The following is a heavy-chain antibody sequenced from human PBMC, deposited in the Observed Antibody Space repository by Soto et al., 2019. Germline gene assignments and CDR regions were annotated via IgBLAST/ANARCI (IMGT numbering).Heavy chain of an antibody. D-gene: IGHD3-3*01. J-gene: IGHJ4*02. CDR1: GYTFTSYA. Sequence: ASVKVSCKASGYTFTSYAMHWVRQAPGQRLEWMGWINAGNGNTKYSQKFQGRVTITRDTSASTAYMELSSLRSEDRGVYYCARGVDSWSGYLFWGQGTPVTVSS. CDR2: INAGNGNT. V-gene: IGHV1-3*01. CDR3: ARGVDSWSGYLF.